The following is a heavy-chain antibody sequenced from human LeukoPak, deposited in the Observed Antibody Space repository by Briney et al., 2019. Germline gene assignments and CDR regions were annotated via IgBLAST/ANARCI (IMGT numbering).Heavy chain of an antibody. J-gene: IGHJ4*02. CDR2: IYTSGST. CDR1: GGSISSGSYY. Sequence: SQTLSLTCTVSGGSISSGSYYWSWIRQPAGKGLEWIGRIYTSGSTNHNPSLKSRVTISVDTSKNQFSLKLSSVTAADTAVYYCARAEWRYCSSISCYIFDYWGQGTLVTVSS. CDR3: ARAEWRYCSSISCYIFDY. V-gene: IGHV4-61*02. D-gene: IGHD2-2*02.